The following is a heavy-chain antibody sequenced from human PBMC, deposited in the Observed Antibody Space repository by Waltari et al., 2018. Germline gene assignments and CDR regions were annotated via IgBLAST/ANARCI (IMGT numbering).Heavy chain of an antibody. CDR1: GYTFTSYG. D-gene: IGHD3-22*01. J-gene: IGHJ4*02. CDR3: ARVYYDSSGYYYPGHY. CDR2: SSAYNGNT. V-gene: IGHV1-18*01. Sequence: QVQLVQSGAEVKKPGASVKVSCKASGYTFTSYGISWVRQAPGQGLEWMGWSSAYNGNTNDAQKRQGRGTMTTDTSTSTAYMELRSLRSDDTAVYYCARVYYDSSGYYYPGHYWGQGTLVTVSS.